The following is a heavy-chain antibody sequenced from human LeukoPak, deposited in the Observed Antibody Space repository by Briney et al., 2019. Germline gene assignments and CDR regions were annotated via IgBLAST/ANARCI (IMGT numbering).Heavy chain of an antibody. V-gene: IGHV1-69*05. CDR1: GGTFSTYA. D-gene: IGHD5-18*01. J-gene: IGHJ6*03. CDR3: ARTPQHSYYYYNMDV. Sequence: SVRVSCKASGGTFSTYAITWVRQAPGQGLEWMGGIIPIFGTANYAQKFQDRVTITTDASTSTVYMELTSLRSEDTAVYYCARTPQHSYYYYNMDVWGKGTTVTVAS. CDR2: IIPIFGTA.